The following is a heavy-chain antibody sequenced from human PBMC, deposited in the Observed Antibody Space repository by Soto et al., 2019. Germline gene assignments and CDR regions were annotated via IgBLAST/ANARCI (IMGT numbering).Heavy chain of an antibody. Sequence: SETLSLTCAVSGGSISSGGYSWSWIRQPPGKGLEWIGYIYHSGSTYYNPSLKSRVTISVDRSKNQFSLKLSSVTAADTAVYYCARGEHGRTTVTTWDGHNWFDPWGQGTLVTVSS. CDR2: IYHSGST. CDR3: ARGEHGRTTVTTWDGHNWFDP. D-gene: IGHD4-17*01. J-gene: IGHJ5*02. V-gene: IGHV4-30-2*01. CDR1: GGSISSGGYS.